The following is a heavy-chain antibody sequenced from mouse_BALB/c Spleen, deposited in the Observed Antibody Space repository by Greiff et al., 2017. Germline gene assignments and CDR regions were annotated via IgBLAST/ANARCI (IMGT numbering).Heavy chain of an antibody. Sequence: VQLQQSGAELVKPGASVKLSCTASGFYIKDTYMHWVKQRPEQGLVWIGRIDPANGNTKYDPKFQGKATITADTSSNTAYLQLSSLTSEDTAVYYCARSDYYYGSSYGAMDYWGQGTSVTVSS. D-gene: IGHD1-1*01. CDR3: ARSDYYYGSSYGAMDY. CDR1: GFYIKDTY. V-gene: IGHV14-3*02. CDR2: IDPANGNT. J-gene: IGHJ4*01.